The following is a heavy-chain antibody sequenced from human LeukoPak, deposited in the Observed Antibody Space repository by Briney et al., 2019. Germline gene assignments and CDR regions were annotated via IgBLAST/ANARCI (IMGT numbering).Heavy chain of an antibody. CDR2: ISSEEGNK. Sequence: PGSSLRHPCSPSGFTFSNFPVHGFPKPPAKGREGGATISSEEGNKHYPDSVKGRFVISRDNALTMLYLQLNSLRIEDTAVYYCASLSGYSSGWYYDSYMDVWGKGTKVSVSS. CDR1: GFTFSNFP. D-gene: IGHD6-19*01. V-gene: IGHV3-30*09. J-gene: IGHJ6*03. CDR3: ASLSGYSSGWYYDSYMDV.